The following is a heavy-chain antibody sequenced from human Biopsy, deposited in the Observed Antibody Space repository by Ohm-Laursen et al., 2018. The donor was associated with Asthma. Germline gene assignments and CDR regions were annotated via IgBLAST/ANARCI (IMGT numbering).Heavy chain of an antibody. D-gene: IGHD3-10*01. V-gene: IGHV5-51*01. Sequence: GESLRISCKASGYIFANYWIGWVRQMPGKGLEWLGIIFPGDSDTIYSPSSQGQVTISADKSISTAYLQWSSLEASDTAIYYCARLPYGSGSFFDFWGQGTLVTVAS. CDR1: GYIFANYW. CDR2: IFPGDSDT. J-gene: IGHJ4*02. CDR3: ARLPYGSGSFFDF.